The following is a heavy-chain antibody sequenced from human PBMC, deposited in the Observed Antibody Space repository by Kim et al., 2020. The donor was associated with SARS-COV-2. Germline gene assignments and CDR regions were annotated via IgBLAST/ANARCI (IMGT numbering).Heavy chain of an antibody. V-gene: IGHV3-15*01. J-gene: IGHJ4*02. D-gene: IGHD4-17*01. CDR1: GFTFSNAW. Sequence: GGSLRLSCAASGFTFSNAWMSWVRQAPGKGLEWVGRIKSKTDGGTTDYAAPVKGRFTISRDDSKNTLYLQMNSLKTEDTAVYYCTTDSDYGDYVLNYWGQGTLVTVSS. CDR3: TTDSDYGDYVLNY. CDR2: IKSKTDGGTT.